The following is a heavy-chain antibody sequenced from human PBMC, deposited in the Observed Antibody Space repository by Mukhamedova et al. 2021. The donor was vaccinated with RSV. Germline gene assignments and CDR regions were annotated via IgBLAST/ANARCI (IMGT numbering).Heavy chain of an antibody. D-gene: IGHD3-22*01. CDR3: ARGDADRFYYHSSGLVGWNSLQYYFDY. J-gene: IGHJ4*02. V-gene: IGHV3-7*03. Sequence: EWVANIKQDGSEKYYVDSVKGRFTISRDNAKNSLYLQMNSLRAEDTAVYYCARGDADRFYYHSSGLVGWNSLQYYFDYWGQGTLVT. CDR2: IKQDGSEK.